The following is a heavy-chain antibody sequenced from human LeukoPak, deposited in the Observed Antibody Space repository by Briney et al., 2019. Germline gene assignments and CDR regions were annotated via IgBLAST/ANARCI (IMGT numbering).Heavy chain of an antibody. V-gene: IGHV3-7*01. J-gene: IGHJ2*01. D-gene: IGHD2-2*01. Sequence: GGSLRLSCAASGFTFSSYGMHWVRQAPGKGLGWVANIKQDGSEKYYVNSVKGRFTISRDNAKNSLYLQMNSLRAEDAAVYYCARDLGYCSSTSCYPPYWYFDLWGRGTLVTVSS. CDR1: GFTFSSYG. CDR2: IKQDGSEK. CDR3: ARDLGYCSSTSCYPPYWYFDL.